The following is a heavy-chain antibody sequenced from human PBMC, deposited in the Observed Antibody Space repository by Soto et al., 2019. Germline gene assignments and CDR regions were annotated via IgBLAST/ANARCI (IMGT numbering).Heavy chain of an antibody. CDR1: GFTFSSYE. Sequence: GGSVRLSCAASGFTFSSYEMNWARQAPGKGLEWVSYISNSGSGIRYADSVKGRFTISRDNAKNSLYLQMNSLRAEDTAVYYCARENYFDYWGQGTLVTVSS. V-gene: IGHV3-48*03. J-gene: IGHJ4*02. CDR3: ARENYFDY. CDR2: ISNSGSGI.